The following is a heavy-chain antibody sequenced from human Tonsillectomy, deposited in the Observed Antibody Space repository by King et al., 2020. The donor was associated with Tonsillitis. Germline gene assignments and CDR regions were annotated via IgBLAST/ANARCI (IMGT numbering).Heavy chain of an antibody. D-gene: IGHD5-12*01. CDR2: IYTSGSA. CDR3: ARSRRRYGGYDWHFYYYMDV. Sequence: PLQESGPGLVKPSQTLSLTCTVSGGSISSGDFYWSWIRQPAGEGLEWIGRIYTSGSANYNPSLQSRVTMSVDTSKNQFSLGLTSVTAADTATYFCARSRRRYGGYDWHFYYYMDVWGKGTTVTVSS. V-gene: IGHV4-61*02. CDR1: GGSISSGDFY. J-gene: IGHJ6*03.